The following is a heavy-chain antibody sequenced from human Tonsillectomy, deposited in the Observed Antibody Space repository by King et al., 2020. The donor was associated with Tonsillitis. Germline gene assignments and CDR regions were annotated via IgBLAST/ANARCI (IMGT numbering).Heavy chain of an antibody. J-gene: IGHJ6*03. CDR2: IKSKTDGGTT. V-gene: IGHV3-15*01. CDR1: GFTFSNAW. Sequence: QLVQSGGGLVKPGGSLRLSCAASGFTFSNAWMSWVRQAPGKGLEWVGRIKSKTDGGTTDYAAPVKGRFTISRDDSKNTLYLQMNSLKTEDTAVYYCTTGYYYYYYMDVWGKGTTVTVSS. CDR3: TTGYYYYYYMDV.